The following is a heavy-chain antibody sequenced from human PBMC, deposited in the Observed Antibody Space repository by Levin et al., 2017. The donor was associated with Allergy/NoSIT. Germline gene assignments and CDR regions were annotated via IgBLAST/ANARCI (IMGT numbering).Heavy chain of an antibody. CDR1: GFSFSNCT. V-gene: IGHV3-21*01. D-gene: IGHD6-25*01. CDR3: ASRVTAAGGLDV. J-gene: IGHJ6*02. Sequence: NAGGSLRLSCAASGFSFSNCTMTWVRQAPGKGLEWVSSISSRSTYIHYADSLKGRFTISRDNAKNSLFLQMKSLTADDTAVYYCASRVTAAGGLDVWGQGTTVTVSS. CDR2: ISSRSTYI.